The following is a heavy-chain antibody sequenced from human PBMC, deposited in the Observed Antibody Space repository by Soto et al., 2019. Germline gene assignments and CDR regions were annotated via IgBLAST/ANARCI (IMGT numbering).Heavy chain of an antibody. CDR2: INPSDGTT. CDR3: ARGPSDSSGYYSHYLDY. Sequence: ASVKVSCKVSGYTFTTYYIHWVRQAPGQGLEWMGIINPSDGTTNYPQRFQGRVTMTRDTSTSTVYMELSSLRYEETAVYYCARGPSDSSGYYSHYLDYWGRGTLVTVSS. J-gene: IGHJ4*02. CDR1: GYTFTTYY. V-gene: IGHV1-46*01. D-gene: IGHD3-22*01.